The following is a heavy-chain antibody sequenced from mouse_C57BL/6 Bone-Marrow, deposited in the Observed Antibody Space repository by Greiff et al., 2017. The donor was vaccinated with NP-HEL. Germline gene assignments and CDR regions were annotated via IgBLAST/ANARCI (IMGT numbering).Heavy chain of an antibody. J-gene: IGHJ3*01. CDR2: IWGDGST. Sequence: VQGVESGPGLVAPSQSLTITCTVSGFSLTSYGVSWVRQPPGKGLEWLGVIWGDGSTNYHSAPISRLSISKDNTKSQVILKLNSLQNDDTDTYYCSYKGFAYEDWGTRITVTA. CDR3: SYKGFAY. V-gene: IGHV2-3*01. CDR1: GFSLTSYG.